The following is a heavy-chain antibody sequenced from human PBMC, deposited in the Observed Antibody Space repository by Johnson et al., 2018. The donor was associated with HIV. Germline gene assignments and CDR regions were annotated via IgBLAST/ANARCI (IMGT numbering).Heavy chain of an antibody. Sequence: VQLVESGGGLVQPGGSLRLSCAASGFTFSSYDMHWVRQATGKGLEWVSAIGTAGDTYYPGSVKGRFTISRENAKNSLYLQMNSLSAGDPAVYYCAVPPNLADKFWSSRNAFDIWGQGTMVTVSS. J-gene: IGHJ3*02. CDR2: IGTAGDT. D-gene: IGHD3-3*01. CDR1: GFTFSSYD. CDR3: AVPPNLADKFWSSRNAFDI. V-gene: IGHV3-13*01.